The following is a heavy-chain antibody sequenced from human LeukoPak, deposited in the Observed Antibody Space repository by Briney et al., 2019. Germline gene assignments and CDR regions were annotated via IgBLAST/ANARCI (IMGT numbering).Heavy chain of an antibody. CDR3: ARGGRLIQL. CDR1: GGSISSGSYY. D-gene: IGHD5-18*01. CDR2: IYTSGST. Sequence: SQTLSLTCTVSGGSISSGSYYWSWIRQPAGKGLEWIGRIYTSGSTNYNPSLKSRVTISVDTSKNQFSLKLSSVTAADTAVYYCARGGRLIQLWGRGTLVTVSS. V-gene: IGHV4-61*02. J-gene: IGHJ4*02.